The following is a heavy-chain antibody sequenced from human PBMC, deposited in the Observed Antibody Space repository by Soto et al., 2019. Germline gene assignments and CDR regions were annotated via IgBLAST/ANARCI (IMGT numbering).Heavy chain of an antibody. Sequence: GGSLRLSCEVSGFTVSSTYMSWVRQAPGKGLEWVSVIYSGGSTFYADSVRGRFTVSRNNSKNTLYLQMSSLKTEDTAMYYCARDRYRGFDRYFDYWGQGILVTVSS. CDR3: ARDRYRGFDRYFDY. V-gene: IGHV3-53*04. J-gene: IGHJ4*02. CDR1: GFTVSSTY. D-gene: IGHD5-12*01. CDR2: IYSGGST.